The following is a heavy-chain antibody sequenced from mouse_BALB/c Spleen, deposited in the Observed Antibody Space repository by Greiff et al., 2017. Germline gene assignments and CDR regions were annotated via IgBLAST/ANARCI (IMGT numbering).Heavy chain of an antibody. Sequence: QVQLQQPGAELVKPGASVKLSCKASGYTFTSYWMHWVKQRPGQGLEWIGEINPSNGRTNYNEKFKSKATLTVDKSSSTAYMQLSSLTSEDSAVYYCARNYYGSSYGLAYWGQGTLVTVSA. D-gene: IGHD1-1*01. V-gene: IGHV1S81*02. CDR1: GYTFTSYW. CDR3: ARNYYGSSYGLAY. J-gene: IGHJ3*01. CDR2: INPSNGRT.